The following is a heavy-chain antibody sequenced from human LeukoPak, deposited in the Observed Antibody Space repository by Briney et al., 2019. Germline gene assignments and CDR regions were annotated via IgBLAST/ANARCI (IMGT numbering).Heavy chain of an antibody. Sequence: ASVKVSCKASGYTFTSYGISWVRQAPGQGLEWMGWISAYNGNTNYAQKLQGRVTITADESTSTAYMELSSLRSEDTAVYYCAVGVRGSGSYQIWGHAFDIWGQGTLVTVSS. CDR1: GYTFTSYG. CDR2: ISAYNGNT. D-gene: IGHD3-10*01. J-gene: IGHJ4*02. CDR3: AVGVRGSGSYQIWGHAFDI. V-gene: IGHV1-18*01.